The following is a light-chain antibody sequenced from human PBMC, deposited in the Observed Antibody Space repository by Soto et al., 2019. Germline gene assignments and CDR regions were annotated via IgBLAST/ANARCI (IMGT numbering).Light chain of an antibody. V-gene: IGKV1-12*01. Sequence: DIQMTQSPASVSASVGDRVTITCRASQGISSWLAWYQKKPGKVPKLLIYATSSLHSGVPSRFSGSGSGTDFTLSISRLQPEDFATYYCQQTHSLTLSFGPGTKVDIK. J-gene: IGKJ3*01. CDR3: QQTHSLTLS. CDR2: ATS. CDR1: QGISSW.